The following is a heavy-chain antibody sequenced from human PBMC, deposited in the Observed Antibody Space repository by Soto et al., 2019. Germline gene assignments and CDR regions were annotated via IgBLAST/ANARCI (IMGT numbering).Heavy chain of an antibody. V-gene: IGHV1-18*01. CDR3: ARDLRFLDYGDYVDY. Sequence: QVQLVQSGAEVKKPGASVKVSCKASGYTFTSYGISWVRQAPGQGLEWMGWIIAYNGNTNYAQKLQGRVTMTTDTSTSTAYMELRSVRADDTAVYYCARDLRFLDYGDYVDYWGQGTLVTVSS. J-gene: IGHJ4*02. CDR2: IIAYNGNT. CDR1: GYTFTSYG. D-gene: IGHD4-17*01.